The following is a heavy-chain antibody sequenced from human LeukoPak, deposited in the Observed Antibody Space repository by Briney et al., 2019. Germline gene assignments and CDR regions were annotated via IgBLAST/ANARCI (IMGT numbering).Heavy chain of an antibody. J-gene: IGHJ6*02. CDR1: GGTFSSYA. V-gene: IGHV1-46*01. Sequence: GASVKVSCKASGGTFSSYAISWVRQAPGQGLEWMGIINPSGGSTSYAQKFQGRVTMTRDTSTSTVYMELSSLGSEDTAVYYCAREFITMIGVVPTYHGMDVWGQGTTVTVSS. CDR3: AREFITMIGVVPTYHGMDV. CDR2: INPSGGST. D-gene: IGHD3-22*01.